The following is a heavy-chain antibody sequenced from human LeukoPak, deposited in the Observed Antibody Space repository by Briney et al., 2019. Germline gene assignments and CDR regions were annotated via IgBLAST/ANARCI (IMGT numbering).Heavy chain of an antibody. Sequence: KPSETLSLTCTVSGGSISSSTYYWAWIRQPPGKGLEWIGSIYYSGSPYYSPSLKSRVTISVDPSKNQFSLKMSSVTAADTAVYRCATFEGATWGQGTLVTVSS. D-gene: IGHD4/OR15-4a*01. CDR2: IYYSGSP. CDR3: ATFEGAT. CDR1: GGSISSSTYY. V-gene: IGHV4-39*01. J-gene: IGHJ5*02.